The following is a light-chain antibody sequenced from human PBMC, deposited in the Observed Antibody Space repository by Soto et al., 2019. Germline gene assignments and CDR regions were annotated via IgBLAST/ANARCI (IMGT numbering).Light chain of an antibody. Sequence: DIVVTQSPLTLPVTPGETASISCRSSQSLLHSNGYNYLDWYLQKPGQSPQLLIYLGSNRASGVPDRFSGSGSGTDFTLKISRAEAEDVGVYYCVQALQSPPWTFGQGTKVDIK. CDR3: VQALQSPPWT. CDR1: QSLLHSNGYNY. CDR2: LGS. J-gene: IGKJ1*01. V-gene: IGKV2-28*01.